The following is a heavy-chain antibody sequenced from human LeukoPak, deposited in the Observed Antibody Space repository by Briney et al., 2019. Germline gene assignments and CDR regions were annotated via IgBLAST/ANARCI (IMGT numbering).Heavy chain of an antibody. D-gene: IGHD1-7*01. CDR3: ARRNSMGTRTSYYYMDV. CDR2: IYYSGST. Sequence: SETLSLTCTVSGGSISSSSYYWGWIRQPPGKGLEWIGSIYYSGSTYYNPSLKSRVTISVDTSKNQFSLKLSSVTAADTAVYYCARRNSMGTRTSYYYMDVWGKGTTVTVSS. V-gene: IGHV4-39*07. CDR1: GGSISSSSYY. J-gene: IGHJ6*03.